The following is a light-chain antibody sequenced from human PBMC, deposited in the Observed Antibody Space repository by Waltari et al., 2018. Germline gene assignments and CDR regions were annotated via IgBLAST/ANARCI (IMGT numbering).Light chain of an antibody. Sequence: DIQMTQSPSSLSASVGDRVSITCRASQPISTYLNWYQQKPGAAPKLLIYVAYSLQSGVPSRFSGSGSGTDFTLTIDSLQPEDFATYYCQQSFSNSPYTFGQGTKVEIK. V-gene: IGKV1-39*01. CDR2: VAY. CDR3: QQSFSNSPYT. CDR1: QPISTY. J-gene: IGKJ2*01.